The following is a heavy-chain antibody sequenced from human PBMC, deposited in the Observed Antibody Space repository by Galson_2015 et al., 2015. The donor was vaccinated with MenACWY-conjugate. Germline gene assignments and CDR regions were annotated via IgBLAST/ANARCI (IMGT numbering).Heavy chain of an antibody. CDR2: IYYSGNS. D-gene: IGHD4-17*01. Sequence: ETLSLTCTVSGGSISGYYWSWIRQPPGKGLEWIGHIYYSGNSNYSPSLKSRVTISVDTSKNQFSLKLSSVTAADTAVYYCARVGDYSLKDWGQGTLVTVSS. CDR3: ARVGDYSLKD. V-gene: IGHV4-59*01. J-gene: IGHJ4*02. CDR1: GGSISGYY.